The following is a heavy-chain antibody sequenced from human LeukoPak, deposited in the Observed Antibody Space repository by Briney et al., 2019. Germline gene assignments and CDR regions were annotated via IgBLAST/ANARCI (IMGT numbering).Heavy chain of an antibody. V-gene: IGHV1-24*01. CDR2: YDPADGET. D-gene: IGHD3-3*01. J-gene: IGHJ3*02. CDR3: ARGDHVRIYAESAFDI. Sequence: ASVKVSCKVSGYTLTELSMHWVRQAPGKGLEWMGGYDPADGETIYAQKFQGRVTMTEDTSTDTAYMELSSLRSEDTAVYYCARGDHVRIYAESAFDIWGQGTKVTVSS. CDR1: GYTLTELS.